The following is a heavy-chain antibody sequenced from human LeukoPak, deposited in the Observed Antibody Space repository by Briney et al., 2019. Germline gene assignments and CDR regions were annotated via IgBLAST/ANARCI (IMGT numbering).Heavy chain of an antibody. CDR1: GGSISSYY. CDR2: IYYGGST. D-gene: IGHD3-22*01. Sequence: SETLSLTCTVSGGSISSYYWSWIRQPPGKGLEWIGYIYYGGSTNYNPSLKSRVTISVDTSKNQFSLKLSSVTAADTAVYYCARAPLITMIEEYAFDIWGQGTMVTVSS. CDR3: ARAPLITMIEEYAFDI. V-gene: IGHV4-59*08. J-gene: IGHJ3*02.